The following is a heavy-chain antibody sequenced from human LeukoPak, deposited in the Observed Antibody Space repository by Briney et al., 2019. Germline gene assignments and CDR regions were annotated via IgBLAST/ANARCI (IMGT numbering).Heavy chain of an antibody. V-gene: IGHV3-53*01. D-gene: IGHD3-22*01. CDR3: AGSFTLIIPDH. Sequence: PGESLRLSCAVSGFTVSNNYMSWVRQAPGKGLERVSAIYSGGRTYYADSVKGRFTISRDNSKNTLYLQMNSLRAEDTAVYYCAGSFTLIIPDHWGQGTLVTVSS. CDR1: GFTVSNNY. J-gene: IGHJ5*02. CDR2: IYSGGRT.